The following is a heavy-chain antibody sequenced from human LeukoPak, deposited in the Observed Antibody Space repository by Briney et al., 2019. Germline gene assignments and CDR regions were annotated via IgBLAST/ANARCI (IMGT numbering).Heavy chain of an antibody. D-gene: IGHD2/OR15-2a*01. CDR2: ISGSGGST. V-gene: IGHV3-23*01. CDR1: GFTFSNYA. Sequence: PGGSLRLSCAASGFTFSNYAMTWVRQAPGKGLEWVSGISGSGGSTYYADSVKGRFTISRDNSKNTLYLEMNSLRAEDTAIYYCAKSGPEVLSYFYYYMDVWGKGTTVTVSS. J-gene: IGHJ6*03. CDR3: AKSGPEVLSYFYYYMDV.